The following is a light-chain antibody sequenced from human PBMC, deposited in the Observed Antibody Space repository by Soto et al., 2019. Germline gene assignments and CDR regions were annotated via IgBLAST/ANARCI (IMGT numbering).Light chain of an antibody. V-gene: IGLV2-14*01. CDR2: EVS. J-gene: IGLJ3*02. Sequence: QSVLTQPASVSGSPGQSITIFCSGTSSDVGAYKFVSWYRHHPGKAPQVMIYEVSNRPSGVSNRFCGSKSVNTASLTISGLQPEDEGDYYCSSYTSTSTPWVFGEGTKLTVL. CDR3: SSYTSTSTPWV. CDR1: SSDVGAYKF.